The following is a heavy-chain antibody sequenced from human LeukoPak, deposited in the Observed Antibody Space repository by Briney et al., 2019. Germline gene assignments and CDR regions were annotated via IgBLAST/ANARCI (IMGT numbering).Heavy chain of an antibody. J-gene: IGHJ6*02. V-gene: IGHV4-61*01. D-gene: IGHD2-2*01. CDR3: ARGDIVVVPAAMPVRYGMDV. CDR2: IYYSGST. CDR1: GGSVSSGSYY. Sequence: SETLSLTCTVSGGSVSSGSYYWSWIRQPPGKGLEWIGHIYYSGSTNNNPSLKGRVTISVDTSKNQFSLKLSSVTAADTAVYYCARGDIVVVPAAMPVRYGMDVWGQGTTVTVSS.